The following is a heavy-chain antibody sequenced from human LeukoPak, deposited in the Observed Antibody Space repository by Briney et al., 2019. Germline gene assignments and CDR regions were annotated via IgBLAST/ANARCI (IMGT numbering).Heavy chain of an antibody. Sequence: GGSLRLSCAASGFTFSSYAMSWVRQAPGKGLEWVSTISGNGDYTYYADSVKGRFTISRDNSKNTLYLQMNSLRADDTAVYYCAKRGIAAAASSDYWGQGTLVSVSS. V-gene: IGHV3-23*01. CDR2: ISGNGDYT. CDR1: GFTFSSYA. D-gene: IGHD6-13*01. CDR3: AKRGIAAAASSDY. J-gene: IGHJ4*02.